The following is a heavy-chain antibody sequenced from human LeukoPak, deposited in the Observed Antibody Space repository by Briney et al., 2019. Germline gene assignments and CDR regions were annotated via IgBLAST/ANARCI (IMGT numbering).Heavy chain of an antibody. D-gene: IGHD4-23*01. CDR3: ARDLGNPYYYYYYMDV. V-gene: IGHV1-2*02. CDR2: INPNSGGT. Sequence: ASVKVSCKASGYTFIAYYMHWVRQAPGQGLEWMGWINPNSGGTNYAQKFQGRVTMTRDTSISTAYMELSRLRSDDTAVYYCARDLGNPYYYYYYMDVWGKGTTVTVS. J-gene: IGHJ6*03. CDR1: GYTFIAYY.